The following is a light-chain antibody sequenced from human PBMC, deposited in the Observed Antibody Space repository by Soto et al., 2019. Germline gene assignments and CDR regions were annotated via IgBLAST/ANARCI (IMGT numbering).Light chain of an antibody. CDR1: QSVRSS. CDR2: DAS. J-gene: IGKJ5*01. V-gene: IGKV3-15*01. CDR3: QQYNNWPPT. Sequence: EIVMTHSPATLSVSLCERATLSLRASQSVRSSLAWYQQKPGQAPRLLIYDASTRAPGIPARFSGSGSGTELTLTISSLQSDDFAVYHCQQYNNWPPTFGHGTRLEIK.